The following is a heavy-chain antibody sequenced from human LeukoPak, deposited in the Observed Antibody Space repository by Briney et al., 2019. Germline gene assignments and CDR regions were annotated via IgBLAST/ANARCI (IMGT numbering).Heavy chain of an antibody. D-gene: IGHD5-12*01. J-gene: IGHJ4*02. CDR3: AKRKGVATTHLDY. V-gene: IGHV3-23*01. CDR1: GFGFSSHA. CDR2: ISGSGGTI. Sequence: GGSLRLSCAASGFGFSSHAMSWVRQAPGKGLEWVSEISGSGGTINYADSVKGRFTISRDNSKNTLYLQMNSLRAEDTAVYYCAKRKGVATTHLDYWGQGTLVTVSS.